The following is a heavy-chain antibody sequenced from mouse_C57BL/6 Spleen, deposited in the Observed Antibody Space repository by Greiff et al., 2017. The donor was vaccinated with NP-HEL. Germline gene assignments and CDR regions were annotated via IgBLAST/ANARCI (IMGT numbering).Heavy chain of an antibody. J-gene: IGHJ1*03. V-gene: IGHV1-64*01. CDR1: GYTFTSYW. CDR3: ARRGNSRYFDV. D-gene: IGHD2-1*01. CDR2: IHPNSGST. Sequence: VKLQQPGAELVKPGASVKLSCKASGYTFTSYWMHWVKQRPGQGLEWIGMIHPNSGSTNYNEKFKSKATLTVDKSSSTAYMQLSSLTSEDSAVYYCARRGNSRYFDVWGTGTTVTVSS.